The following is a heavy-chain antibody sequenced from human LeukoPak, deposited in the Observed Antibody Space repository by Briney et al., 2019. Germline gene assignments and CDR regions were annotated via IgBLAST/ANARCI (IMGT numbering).Heavy chain of an antibody. V-gene: IGHV1-18*01. CDR2: ISAYNGNT. CDR3: ARDFGYCGSGRYFEY. J-gene: IGHJ4*02. CDR1: GYTFTSYG. Sequence: ASVKVSCKASGYTFTSYGISWVRQAPGQGLEWMGWISAYNGNTNHAQKVQGRVTMTTDTSTNTAYMELRSLRSDDTAVYYCARDFGYCGSGRYFEYWGQGTLVTVSS. D-gene: IGHD3-10*01.